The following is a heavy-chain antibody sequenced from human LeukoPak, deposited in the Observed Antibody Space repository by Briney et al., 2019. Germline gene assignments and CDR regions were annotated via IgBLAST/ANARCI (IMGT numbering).Heavy chain of an antibody. D-gene: IGHD3-10*01. Sequence: NPSETLSLTCTVSGGSISSGSYYWSWIRQPPGKGLEWIGEINHSGSTNYNPSLKSRVTISVDTSKNQLSLKLSSVTAADTAVYYCANMVRGVMTHYYYYYMDVWGKGTTVTISS. CDR3: ANMVRGVMTHYYYYYMDV. CDR1: GGSISSGSYY. V-gene: IGHV4-39*07. CDR2: INHSGST. J-gene: IGHJ6*03.